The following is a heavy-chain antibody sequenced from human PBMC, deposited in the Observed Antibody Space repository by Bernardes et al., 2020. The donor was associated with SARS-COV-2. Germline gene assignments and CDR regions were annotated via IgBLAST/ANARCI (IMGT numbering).Heavy chain of an antibody. CDR1: GFTFSSSA. D-gene: IGHD2-8*02. CDR3: AKAVNTGNDYYYYGMDV. CDR2: VSGTGGST. Sequence: GGSLLLSCAASGFTFSSSAMTWVRQAPGPGLEWVSTVSGTGGSTYYADSVKGRFTISRVHSKNSVFLQMNSLRAEDTAVYYCAKAVNTGNDYYYYGMDVWGQGTTVTVSS. J-gene: IGHJ6*02. V-gene: IGHV3-23*01.